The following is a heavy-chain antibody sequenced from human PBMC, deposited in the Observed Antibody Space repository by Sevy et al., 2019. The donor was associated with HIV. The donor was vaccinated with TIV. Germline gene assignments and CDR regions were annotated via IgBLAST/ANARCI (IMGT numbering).Heavy chain of an antibody. Sequence: ETLSLTCTVSGGSISSYYWSWIRQPPGKGLEWIGYIYYSGSTNYNPSLKSRVTISVDTSKNQFSLKLSSVTAADTAVYYCARGSVVVAASYYFDYWGQGTLVTVSS. CDR1: GGSISSYY. CDR3: ARGSVVVAASYYFDY. D-gene: IGHD2-15*01. CDR2: IYYSGST. V-gene: IGHV4-59*01. J-gene: IGHJ4*02.